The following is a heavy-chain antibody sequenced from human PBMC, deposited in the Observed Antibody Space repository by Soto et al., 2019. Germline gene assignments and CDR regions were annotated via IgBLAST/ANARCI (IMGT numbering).Heavy chain of an antibody. Sequence: EVQLVESGGDLVQPGGSLRLSCAASGFTFSNYWMHWVRQAPGKGLMWVSRISTDGSRATYAHSVQGRFGISRDNAKNTVYLQMNSLRAEDTAVYYCARVKLGSYDWVDPWGQGTLVTVSS. CDR2: ISTDGSRA. D-gene: IGHD3-16*01. CDR1: GFTFSNYW. V-gene: IGHV3-74*01. J-gene: IGHJ5*02. CDR3: ARVKLGSYDWVDP.